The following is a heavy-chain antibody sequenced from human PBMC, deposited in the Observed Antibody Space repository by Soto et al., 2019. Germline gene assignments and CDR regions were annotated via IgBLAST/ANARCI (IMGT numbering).Heavy chain of an antibody. D-gene: IGHD3-16*01. J-gene: IGHJ4*02. CDR2: ISGSGGCT. V-gene: IGHV3-23*01. CDR1: GFTFSSYA. Sequence: GGSLRLSCAASGFTFSSYAMSWVRQAPGEGLEWVSAISGSGGCTYYADSVKGRFTISRDNSKNKLYLQMNSLRAEDTAVYNCANGSDAKSGGFTQAISLRCYFDYWGQGTLVTVSS. CDR3: ANGSDAKSGGFTQAISLRCYFDY.